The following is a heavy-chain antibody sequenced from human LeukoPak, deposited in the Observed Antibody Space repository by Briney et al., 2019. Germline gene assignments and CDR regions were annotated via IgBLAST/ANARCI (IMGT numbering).Heavy chain of an antibody. CDR1: GFSFKNCW. J-gene: IGHJ4*02. V-gene: IGHV3-23*01. CDR3: TKRVKYGGTWDHFAD. D-gene: IGHD1-26*01. Sequence: GGSLRLSCAASGFSFKNCWMHWVRQAPGKGLEWVSTVNADGGNTYYADSVKGRFTISRDNSKSTLILQMNRLRVEDTALYYCTKRVKYGGTWDHFADWGQGTLVTVSS. CDR2: VNADGGNT.